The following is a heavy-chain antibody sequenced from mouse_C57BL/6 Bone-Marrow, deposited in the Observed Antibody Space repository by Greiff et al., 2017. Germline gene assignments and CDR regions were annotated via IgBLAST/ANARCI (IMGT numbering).Heavy chain of an antibody. CDR1: GYTFTSYW. D-gene: IGHD4-1*01. V-gene: IGHV1-69*01. J-gene: IGHJ2*01. CDR2: IDPSDSYT. CDR3: ARDSGTTLFDY. Sequence: QVQLQQPGAELVMPGASVKLSCKASGYTFTSYWMHWVKQRPGQGLEWIGEIDPSDSYTNYNQKFKGKSTLTVDKSSSTAYMQRSSLTSEDSAVYYCARDSGTTLFDYWGQGTTLTVSS.